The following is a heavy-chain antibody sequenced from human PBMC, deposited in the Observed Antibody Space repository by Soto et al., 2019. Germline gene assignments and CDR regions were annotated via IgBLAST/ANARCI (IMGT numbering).Heavy chain of an antibody. J-gene: IGHJ5*02. V-gene: IGHV4-34*01. Sequence: SEPQSLTCAVYGESFSGSYWTWIRQPPGTGLEWIGEINHSGSTNYNPSLKSRVTISVDRSKNQFSLKLTSVTAADTAVYYCARDPGSGSYYGWFDPWGQGTLVTVSS. CDR2: INHSGST. CDR1: GESFSGSY. CDR3: ARDPGSGSYYGWFDP. D-gene: IGHD3-10*01.